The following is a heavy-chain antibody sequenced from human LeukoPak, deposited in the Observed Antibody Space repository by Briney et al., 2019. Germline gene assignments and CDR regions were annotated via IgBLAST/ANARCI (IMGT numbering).Heavy chain of an antibody. D-gene: IGHD4-17*01. J-gene: IGHJ4*02. Sequence: GGSLRLSCAASGFTFSSYAMSWVRQAPGKGLEWVSAISGSGGSTYYADSVTGRFTISRDNSKNTLYLQMNSLRAEDTAVYYCAKGGYGDYVGYWGQGTLVTVSS. CDR2: ISGSGGST. CDR1: GFTFSSYA. CDR3: AKGGYGDYVGY. V-gene: IGHV3-23*01.